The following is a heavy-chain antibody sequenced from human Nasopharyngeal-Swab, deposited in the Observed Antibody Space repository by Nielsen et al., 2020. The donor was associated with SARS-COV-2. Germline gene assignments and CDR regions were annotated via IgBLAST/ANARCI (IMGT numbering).Heavy chain of an antibody. CDR1: GYSFANYW. CDR2: IYPGDSDT. V-gene: IGHV5-51*01. J-gene: IGHJ4*02. CDR3: ARSVVGAPYYFDN. D-gene: IGHD1-26*01. Sequence: GESLKISCTGFGYSFANYWIGWVRQMPGKGLEWMGIIYPGDSDTRYSPSFQGQVTISADKSISTAYLQWSSLKASDTAMYYCARSVVGAPYYFDNWGQGTLVTVSS.